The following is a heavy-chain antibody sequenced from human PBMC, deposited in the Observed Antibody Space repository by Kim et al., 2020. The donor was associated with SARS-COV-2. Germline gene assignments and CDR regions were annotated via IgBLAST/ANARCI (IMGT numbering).Heavy chain of an antibody. CDR2: TYYRSKWYN. Sequence: SQTLSLTCAISGDSFSSHSAAWNWIRQSPSRGIEWLGRTYYRSKWYNDYAVCVKSRITINPDTSKNQFSLQLNSVTPEDTAVYYCAAENYYDSSGYLGPSVAFVCMDVWGQGTPVTVSS. D-gene: IGHD3-22*01. V-gene: IGHV6-1*01. CDR1: GDSFSSHSAA. CDR3: AAENYYDSSGYLGPSVAFVCMDV. J-gene: IGHJ6*02.